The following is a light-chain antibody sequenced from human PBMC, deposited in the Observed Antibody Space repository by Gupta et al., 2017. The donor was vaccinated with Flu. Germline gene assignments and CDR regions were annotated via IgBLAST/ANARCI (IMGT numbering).Light chain of an antibody. CDR1: GIETKS. CDR3: QVSDGGSDHGV. V-gene: IGLV3-21*02. Sequence: SYALAQPPSVSAVPGQTARISWGGNGIETKSVHWYQHKPGQAPFLLGHEDSDRPSGIPARFSGSNSGNTATLTISSVEAGDEADYYCQVSDGGSDHGVFGGGTKLTGL. J-gene: IGLJ3*02. CDR2: EDS.